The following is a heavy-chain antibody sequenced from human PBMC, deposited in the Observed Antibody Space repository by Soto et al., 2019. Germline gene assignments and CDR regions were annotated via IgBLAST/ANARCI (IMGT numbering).Heavy chain of an antibody. D-gene: IGHD3-22*01. V-gene: IGHV3-21*01. CDR3: ARGLYYFDTSGYYSP. J-gene: IGHJ5*02. CDR1: GFTFSSYS. Sequence: EVQLVESGGGLVKPGGSLRLSCAASGFTFSSYSMNWVRQAPGKGLEWVSSISSSSSYIYYADSVKGRFTISRDNAKNSLYLQMNSLRAADTAVYYCARGLYYFDTSGYYSPWGQGTLVTVSS. CDR2: ISSSSSYI.